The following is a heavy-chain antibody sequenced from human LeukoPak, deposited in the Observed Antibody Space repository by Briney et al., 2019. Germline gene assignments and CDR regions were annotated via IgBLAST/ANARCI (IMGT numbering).Heavy chain of an antibody. CDR1: GGSFSGYY. J-gene: IGHJ4*02. V-gene: IGHV4-34*01. Sequence: SETLSLTCAVYGGSFSGYYWSWIRQPPGKGLEWIGEINHSGSTNYNPSLKSRVTISLDTSKNQFSLKLNSVTAADTAVYYCARVATTVTTVYYFDYWGQGTLVTVSS. CDR3: ARVATTVTTVYYFDY. D-gene: IGHD4-17*01. CDR2: INHSGST.